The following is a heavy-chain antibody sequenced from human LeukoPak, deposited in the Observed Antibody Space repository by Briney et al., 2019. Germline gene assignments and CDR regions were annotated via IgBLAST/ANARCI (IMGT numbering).Heavy chain of an antibody. J-gene: IGHJ4*02. CDR3: ATKQLVRIHDY. CDR1: GGSFSGYY. V-gene: IGHV4-34*01. D-gene: IGHD6-13*01. CDR2: INHSGSA. Sequence: SETLSLTCAVSGGSFSGYYWSWSRQPPGKGLEWIGEINHSGSANYNPSLKSRVTISVDTSKNQFSLKLSSVTAADTAVYYCATKQLVRIHDYWGQGTLVTVSS.